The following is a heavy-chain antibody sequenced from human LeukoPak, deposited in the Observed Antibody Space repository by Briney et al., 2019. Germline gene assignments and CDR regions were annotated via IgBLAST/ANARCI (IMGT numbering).Heavy chain of an antibody. D-gene: IGHD2-2*01. V-gene: IGHV1-2*02. CDR2: INPNSGGT. J-gene: IGHJ6*03. Sequence: ASVKVSCKASGYTCTGYYMHWVRQAPGQGLEWMGWINPNSGGTNYAQKSQRSVTMTRDTSISTAYMELSRLRSDDTAVYYCARGLPGCSSTSCYERYYYYYMDVWGKGTTVTVSS. CDR1: GYTCTGYY. CDR3: ARGLPGCSSTSCYERYYYYYMDV.